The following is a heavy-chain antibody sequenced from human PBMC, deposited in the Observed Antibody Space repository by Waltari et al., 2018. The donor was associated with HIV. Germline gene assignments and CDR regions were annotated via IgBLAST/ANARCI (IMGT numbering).Heavy chain of an antibody. V-gene: IGHV3-74*01. CDR1: GFTFSSYW. D-gene: IGHD3-9*01. Sequence: EVQLVESGGGLVQPGWSLRLSCAASGFTFSSYWMHWVRQGPGKGLVWVSRIKRDGTITTYADSVKGRFTISRDNAKNTLFLQMNSLRAEDTAIYYCARDLVVLRYFDWLSTYFDYWGQGTLVTVSS. J-gene: IGHJ4*02. CDR3: ARDLVVLRYFDWLSTYFDY. CDR2: IKRDGTIT.